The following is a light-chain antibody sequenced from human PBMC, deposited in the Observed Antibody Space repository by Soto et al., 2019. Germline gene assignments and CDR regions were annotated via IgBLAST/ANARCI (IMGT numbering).Light chain of an antibody. Sequence: EIVLTQSPGTLSLSPGGRATLSCGASQRVTSNYLAWYQQKPGQAPRLLIYGSSTRATGIPDRFSGSGSGTDFTLTISRLEPEDFAMYYCQHYVTSRTTFGQGTRVEIK. CDR3: QHYVTSRTT. J-gene: IGKJ1*01. CDR2: GSS. CDR1: QRVTSNY. V-gene: IGKV3-20*01.